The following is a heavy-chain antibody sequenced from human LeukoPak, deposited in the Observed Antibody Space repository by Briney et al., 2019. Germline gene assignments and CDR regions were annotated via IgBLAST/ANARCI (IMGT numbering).Heavy chain of an antibody. CDR3: ARYIELST. J-gene: IGHJ3*01. CDR1: GFMFRDAA. V-gene: IGHV3-23*01. D-gene: IGHD1-14*01. CDR2: IASSGLNT. Sequence: PWGSLRLPCAASGFMFRDAAMTWVRQAPGKGLEWVSLIASSGLNTYYADSVRGRFTISRDNSKNTLSLQMNSLRVEDTAIYYCARYIELSTWGAGTPGTVSS.